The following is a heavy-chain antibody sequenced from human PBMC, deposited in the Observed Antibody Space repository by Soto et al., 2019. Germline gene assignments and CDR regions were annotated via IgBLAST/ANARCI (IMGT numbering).Heavy chain of an antibody. D-gene: IGHD3-10*01. CDR2: ISSTSTYI. CDR1: GFLFNSYG. Sequence: EVQLVESGGGLAKPGGSLRLSCAASGFLFNSYGMNWVRLSPGRGLEWISSISSTSTYIEYADSVKGRFIISRDSTENSLFLQMNSLRAENTAVYYCTRERSLGMVFPDFDFWGQGALVPVSS. CDR3: TRERSLGMVFPDFDF. V-gene: IGHV3-21*01. J-gene: IGHJ4*02.